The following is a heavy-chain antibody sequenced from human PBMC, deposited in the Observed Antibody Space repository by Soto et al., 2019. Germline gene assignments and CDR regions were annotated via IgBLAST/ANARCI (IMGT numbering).Heavy chain of an antibody. CDR3: ARGVGSYYGSDWFAP. V-gene: IGHV3-13*01. CDR2: IGTAGDT. CDR1: GFTFSSYD. J-gene: IGHJ5*02. Sequence: EVQLVESGGGLVQPGGSLRLSCAASGFTFSSYDMHWVRQATGKGLEWVSDIGTAGDTFYSGSVKGRFTISRESAKNSLYLQMSSLRAGDTSVYYCARGVGSYYGSDWFAPWGQGTLVTVSS. D-gene: IGHD3-10*01.